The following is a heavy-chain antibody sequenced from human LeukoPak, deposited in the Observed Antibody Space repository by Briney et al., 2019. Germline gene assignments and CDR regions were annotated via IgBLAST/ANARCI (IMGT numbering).Heavy chain of an antibody. J-gene: IGHJ3*02. CDR1: GGSISSYY. CDR2: IYYSGST. CDR3: ARVLIAAYDAFDI. Sequence: SETLSLTCTVSGGSISSYYWSWIRQPPGKGLEWIGYIYYSGSTNYNPSLKSRVTISVDTSKNQFSLKLSSVTAADTAVYYCARVLIAAYDAFDIWGQGTMVTVSS. D-gene: IGHD6-6*01. V-gene: IGHV4-59*12.